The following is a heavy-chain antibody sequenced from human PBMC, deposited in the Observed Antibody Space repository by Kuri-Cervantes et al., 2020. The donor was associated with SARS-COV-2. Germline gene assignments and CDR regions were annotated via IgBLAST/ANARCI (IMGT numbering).Heavy chain of an antibody. J-gene: IGHJ4*02. D-gene: IGHD6-13*01. Sequence: GESLKISCAASGFTFSSYSMNWVRQAPGKGLEWVSSVSSSSSYIYYADSVKGRFTISRDNAKNSLYLQMNSLRAEDTAVYYCARGGYSRSWYSDYWGQGTLVTVSS. V-gene: IGHV3-21*01. CDR2: VSSSSSYI. CDR3: ARGGYSRSWYSDY. CDR1: GFTFSSYS.